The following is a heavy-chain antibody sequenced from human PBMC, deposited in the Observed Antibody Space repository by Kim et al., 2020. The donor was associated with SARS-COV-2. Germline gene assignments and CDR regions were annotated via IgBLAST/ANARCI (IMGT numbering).Heavy chain of an antibody. J-gene: IGHJ6*02. V-gene: IGHV4-59*01. Sequence: SETLSLTCTVSGGSISSYYWSWIRQPPGKGLEWIGYIYYSGSTNYNPSLKSRVTISVDTSKNQFSLKLSSVTAADTAVYYCARDQQTGTGYGMDVWGQGTTVTVSS. CDR3: ARDQQTGTGYGMDV. CDR1: GGSISSYY. CDR2: IYYSGST. D-gene: IGHD1-1*01.